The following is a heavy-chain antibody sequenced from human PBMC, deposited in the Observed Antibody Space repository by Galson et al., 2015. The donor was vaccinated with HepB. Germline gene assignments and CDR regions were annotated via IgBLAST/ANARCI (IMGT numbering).Heavy chain of an antibody. V-gene: IGHV3-33*08. CDR2: IWYDGSNK. CDR1: GFTFSSYG. Sequence: SLRLSCAASGFTFSSYGMHWVRQAPGKGLEWVAVIWYDGSNKYYADSVKGRFTISRDNSKNTLYLQMNSLRTEDTAVYYCARRVNWNGLYNWFDPWGQGTLVTVSS. D-gene: IGHD1-1*01. CDR3: ARRVNWNGLYNWFDP. J-gene: IGHJ5*02.